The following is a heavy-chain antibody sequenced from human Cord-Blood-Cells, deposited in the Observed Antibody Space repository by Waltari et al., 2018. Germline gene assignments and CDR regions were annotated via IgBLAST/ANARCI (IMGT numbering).Heavy chain of an antibody. V-gene: IGHV3-7*01. CDR1: GFTFSSYW. CDR3: ARSRWGGSSRVEYFQH. CDR2: IKQDGSEK. D-gene: IGHD6-6*01. Sequence: EVQLVESGGGLVQPGGSLRLSCAASGFTFSSYWMSWVRQAPGKGLEWVANIKQDGSEKYYVDSGKGRFTISRDNAKNSLYLQMNSLRAEDTAVYYCARSRWGGSSRVEYFQHWGQGTLVTVSS. J-gene: IGHJ1*01.